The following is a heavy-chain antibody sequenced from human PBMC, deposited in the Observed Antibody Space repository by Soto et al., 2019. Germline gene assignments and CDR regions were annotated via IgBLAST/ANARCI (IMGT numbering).Heavy chain of an antibody. J-gene: IGHJ6*02. CDR3: ARAVGCSGGSCYSIASSYGMDF. CDR1: GYTFTGYY. Sequence: ASVKVSCKASGYTFTGYYMHWVRQAPGQGLEWMGWINPNSGGTKDAQKFQGRVTMTRYTSISTAYMELSRLRTDDTAVYYCARAVGCSGGSCYSIASSYGMDFWGQGTTVTVSS. CDR2: INPNSGGT. V-gene: IGHV1-2*02. D-gene: IGHD2-15*01.